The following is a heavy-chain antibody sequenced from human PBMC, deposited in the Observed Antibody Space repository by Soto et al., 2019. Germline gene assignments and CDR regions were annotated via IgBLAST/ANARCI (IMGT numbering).Heavy chain of an antibody. J-gene: IGHJ4*02. V-gene: IGHV4-39*02. CDR1: GDSISTDSHY. CDR3: ARRTNYGDYSFDY. D-gene: IGHD4-17*01. CDR2: VYYAGST. Sequence: QLQLQESGPGLVKPSDTLSLTCTVSGDSISTDSHYWGWIRQPPGKGLEWIGSVYYAGSTYKNPSLHSRVTISVDMSKNAFSLKLSSVTAADTAVYYCARRTNYGDYSFDYWGQGTLVTVSS.